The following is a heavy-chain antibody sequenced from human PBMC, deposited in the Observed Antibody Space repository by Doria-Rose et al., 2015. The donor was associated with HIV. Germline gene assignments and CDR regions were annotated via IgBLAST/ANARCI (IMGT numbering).Heavy chain of an antibody. V-gene: IGHV2-26*01. Sequence: ETGPVLVKPTETLTLTCTVSGVSLSSPGMGVSWIRQPPGKALEWLANIFSDDERSYKTSLKSRLTISRGTSKRQVVLTMTDMDPVDTATYYCARIKSSRWYHKYYFDFWGQGTLVIVSA. CDR1: GVSLSSPGMG. J-gene: IGHJ4*02. CDR3: ARIKSSRWYHKYYFDF. D-gene: IGHD6-13*01. CDR2: IFSDDER.